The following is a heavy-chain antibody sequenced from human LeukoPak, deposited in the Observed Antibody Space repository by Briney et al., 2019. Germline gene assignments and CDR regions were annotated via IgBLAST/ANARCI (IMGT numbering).Heavy chain of an antibody. CDR1: GYTFTSYD. J-gene: IGHJ4*02. CDR2: MNPNSGNT. CDR3: AREVSGWSYFDY. D-gene: IGHD6-19*01. V-gene: IGHV1-8*01. Sequence: ASVKVSCKASGYTFTSYDINWVRQTTGRGLEWVGWMNPNSGNTGYAQKFQGRVTMTRTTSMSTAYMELNSLRSEDTAVYYCAREVSGWSYFDYWGQGTLVTVSS.